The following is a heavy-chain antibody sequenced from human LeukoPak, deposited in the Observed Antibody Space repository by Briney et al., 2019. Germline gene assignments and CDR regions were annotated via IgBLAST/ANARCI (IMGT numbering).Heavy chain of an antibody. D-gene: IGHD4-11*01. CDR3: ARYDYTFLYDTFDV. V-gene: IGHV4-61*02. Sequence: RASETLSLTCTVSGGSIISNSYFWSWIRQPAGKGLEWIGRIYGSGSTNYNPSLESRVTISVDTSKNQFSLKLSSVTAADTAVYYCARYDYTFLYDTFDVWGQGTMVTVS. CDR2: IYGSGST. J-gene: IGHJ3*01. CDR1: GGSIISNSYF.